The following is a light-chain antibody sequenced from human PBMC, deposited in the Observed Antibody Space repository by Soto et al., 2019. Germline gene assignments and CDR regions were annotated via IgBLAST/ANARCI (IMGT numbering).Light chain of an antibody. Sequence: EIVMTQSPATLSVSPGERATLSCRASQSVSDNLAWYQQKPGQAPRLLIYGASTRATGIPARFSGSGSGTEFTLTISSLQSEDFAVYYCQQSTNWPYTFGQGTKVDI. CDR1: QSVSDN. CDR3: QQSTNWPYT. CDR2: GAS. V-gene: IGKV3-15*01. J-gene: IGKJ2*01.